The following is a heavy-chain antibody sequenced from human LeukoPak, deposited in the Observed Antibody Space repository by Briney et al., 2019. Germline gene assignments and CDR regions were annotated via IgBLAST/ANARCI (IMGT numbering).Heavy chain of an antibody. V-gene: IGHV1-8*02. Sequence: ASVKVSCKASGYTFTGYYMHWVRQAPGQGLEWMGWMNPNSGNTGYAQKFQGRVTMTRNTSISTAYMELGSLTSEDTAVYYCARGGQGQLWPNWGQGTLVTVSS. CDR1: GYTFTGYY. CDR3: ARGGQGQLWPN. D-gene: IGHD5-18*01. CDR2: MNPNSGNT. J-gene: IGHJ4*02.